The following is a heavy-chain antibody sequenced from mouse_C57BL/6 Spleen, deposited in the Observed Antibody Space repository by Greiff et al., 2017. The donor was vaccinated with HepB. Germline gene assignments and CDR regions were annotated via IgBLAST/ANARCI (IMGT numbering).Heavy chain of an antibody. CDR3: ARSLGPYWYFDV. CDR2: IDPSDSET. D-gene: IGHD4-1*01. V-gene: IGHV1-52*01. J-gene: IGHJ1*03. CDR1: GYTFTSYW. Sequence: VQLQQPGAELVRPGSSVKLSCKASGYTFTSYWMHWVKQRPIQGLEWIGNIDPSDSETHYNQKFKDKATLTVDKSSSTAYMQLSSLTSEDSAVYYCARSLGPYWYFDVWGTGTTVTVSS.